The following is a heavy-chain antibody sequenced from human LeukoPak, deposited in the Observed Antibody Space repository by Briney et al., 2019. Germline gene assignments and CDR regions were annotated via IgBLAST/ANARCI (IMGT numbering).Heavy chain of an antibody. CDR2: ISDIGSI. V-gene: IGHV4-59*08. Sequence: SETLSLTCTVSGGSISSYYWSWIRQPPGKGLEWIAYISDIGSINYNPSLKSRVTISVDTSKNQFSLKLSSVTAADTAVYYCARSRAPHYFDYWGQGTLVTVSS. CDR3: ARSRAPHYFDY. J-gene: IGHJ4*02. CDR1: GGSISSYY.